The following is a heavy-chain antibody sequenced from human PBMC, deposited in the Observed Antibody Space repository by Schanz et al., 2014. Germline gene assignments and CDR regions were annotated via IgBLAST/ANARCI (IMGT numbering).Heavy chain of an antibody. CDR1: GFIFSNFA. J-gene: IGHJ6*02. CDR2: ISGSGAGT. CDR3: ARYGFRKFGVVYGLAV. Sequence: EVQLVESGGGLVQPGGSLRLSCAASGFIFSNFAMEWVRQAPGKGLEWVSAISGSGAGTYYADSVKGRFTFSRDNSKNTLYLQMNSLRAEDTADYYCARYGFRKFGVVYGLAVWGQGTTVTVS. D-gene: IGHD3-3*01. V-gene: IGHV3-23*04.